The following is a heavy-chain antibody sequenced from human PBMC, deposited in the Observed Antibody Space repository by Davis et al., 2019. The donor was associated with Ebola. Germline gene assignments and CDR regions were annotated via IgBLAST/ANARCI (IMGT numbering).Heavy chain of an antibody. V-gene: IGHV3-33*01. J-gene: IGHJ4*02. CDR3: TAINYDFLTGYYKDY. D-gene: IGHD3-9*01. CDR1: GFTFSRFG. Sequence: GESLKISCAASGFTFSRFGMHWVRQAPGKGLEWVALIWFDGSKEYYADSVKGRFTISRDNDRNTVSLQINSLEVEDTAVYYCTAINYDFLTGYYKDYWGQGTLVTVSS. CDR2: IWFDGSKE.